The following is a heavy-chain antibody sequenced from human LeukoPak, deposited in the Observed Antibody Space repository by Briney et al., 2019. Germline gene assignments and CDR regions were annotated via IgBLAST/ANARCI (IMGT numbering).Heavy chain of an antibody. V-gene: IGHV1-69*04. CDR3: ARRGSGFFDP. CDR1: GGTFSSYA. CDR2: IIPILGIA. Sequence: ASVKVSCKASGGTFSSYAISCVRQAPGQGLEWMGRIIPILGIANYAQKFQGRVTITADKSTSTAYMELSSLRSEDTAVYYCARRGSGFFDPWGQGTLVTVSS. J-gene: IGHJ5*02. D-gene: IGHD3-10*01.